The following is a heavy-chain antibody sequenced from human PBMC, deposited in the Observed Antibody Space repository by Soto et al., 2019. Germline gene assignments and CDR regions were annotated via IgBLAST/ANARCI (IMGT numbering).Heavy chain of an antibody. CDR2: ISGSGGST. V-gene: IGHV3-23*01. Sequence: EVQLLESGGGLVQPGGSLRLSCAASGFTFSSYAMSWVRQAPGKGLEWVSAISGSGGSTYYADSVKGRFTISRDNSKNTLYLQMNSLRAEDTAVYYCAAGYEYSSSLSDYWGQGTLVTVSS. D-gene: IGHD6-6*01. CDR1: GFTFSSYA. CDR3: AAGYEYSSSLSDY. J-gene: IGHJ4*02.